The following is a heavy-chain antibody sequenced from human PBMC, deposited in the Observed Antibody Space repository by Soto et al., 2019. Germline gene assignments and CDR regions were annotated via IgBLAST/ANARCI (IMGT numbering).Heavy chain of an antibody. CDR1: GGSISSYY. D-gene: IGHD3-22*01. Sequence: SETLSLTCPVSGGSISSYYWSWIRQPAGRGLEWIGRIYTSGSTNYNPSLKSRVTMSVDTSKNQFSLKLSSVTAADTAVYYCARVQSYYDSSGYYSGVYHYCFDYWGQGTLVTVSS. CDR3: ARVQSYYDSSGYYSGVYHYCFDY. J-gene: IGHJ4*02. CDR2: IYTSGST. V-gene: IGHV4-4*07.